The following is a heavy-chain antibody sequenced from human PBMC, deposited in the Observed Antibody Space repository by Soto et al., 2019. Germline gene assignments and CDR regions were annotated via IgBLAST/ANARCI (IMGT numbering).Heavy chain of an antibody. CDR1: GYTFTNFG. J-gene: IGHJ5*02. D-gene: IGHD4-17*01. Sequence: ASVKVSCKASGYTFTNFGINWVRQAPGQGLEWMGWISTYNGNTNYAPKLQGRVTMTTDTSTTTAYMELRSLRSDDTAVYYCATVTTPTHGDSDKHNCFDPWGQGTLVTVSS. CDR2: ISTYNGNT. CDR3: ATVTTPTHGDSDKHNCFDP. V-gene: IGHV1-18*04.